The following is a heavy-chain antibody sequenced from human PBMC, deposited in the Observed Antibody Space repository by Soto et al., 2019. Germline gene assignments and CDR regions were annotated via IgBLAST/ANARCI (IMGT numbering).Heavy chain of an antibody. J-gene: IGHJ6*02. CDR3: ARDQNGDYFQFYYCGMDV. CDR2: ISSSGSTI. V-gene: IGHV3-11*01. CDR1: GFTFSDYY. D-gene: IGHD4-17*01. Sequence: PGGSLRLSCAASGFTFSDYYMSWIRQAPGKGLEWVSYISSSGSTIYYADSVKGRFTISRDNAKNSLYLQMNSLRAEDTAVYYCARDQNGDYFQFYYCGMDVWGQGTTVTVSS.